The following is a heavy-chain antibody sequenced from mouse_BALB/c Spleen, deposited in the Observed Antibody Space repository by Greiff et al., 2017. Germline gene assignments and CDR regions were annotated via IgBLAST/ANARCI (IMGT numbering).Heavy chain of an antibody. V-gene: IGHV5-6-4*01. CDR2: ISSGGSYT. J-gene: IGHJ2*01. CDR1: GFTFSSYT. Sequence: DVHLVESGGGLVKPGGSLKLSCAASGFTFSSYTMSWVRQTPEKRLEWVATISSGGSYTYYPDSVKGRFTISRDNAKNTLYLQMSRLKSEDTAMYYCTRDGDYFDYGGQGTTLTVSA. D-gene: IGHD1-1*02. CDR3: TRDGDYFDY.